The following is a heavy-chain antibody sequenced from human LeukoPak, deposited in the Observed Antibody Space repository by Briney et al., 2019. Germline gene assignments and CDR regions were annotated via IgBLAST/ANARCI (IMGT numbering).Heavy chain of an antibody. CDR3: ASYSYYYDSSGYFDY. CDR2: IYYRGST. Sequence: PSETLSLTCTVSDGSISSYYWSWIRQPPGKGLEWIGYIYYRGSTNYNPSLKSRVTISVDTSKNQFSLKLSSVTAADTAVYYCASYSYYYDSSGYFDYWGQGTLVTVSS. V-gene: IGHV4-59*01. CDR1: DGSISSYY. J-gene: IGHJ4*02. D-gene: IGHD3-22*01.